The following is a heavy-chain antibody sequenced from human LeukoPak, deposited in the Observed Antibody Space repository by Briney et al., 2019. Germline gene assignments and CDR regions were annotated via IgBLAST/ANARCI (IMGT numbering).Heavy chain of an antibody. CDR2: INPGGGGK. J-gene: IGHJ4*02. CDR3: VKDGIWSFDY. CDR1: GFAFSSYS. Sequence: GGSLRLSCAASGFAFSSYSMHWARQAPGKGLEWVASINPGGGGKYYVESLKGRFTISRDDAKNSLYLQMNSLRAEDTAVYYCVKDGIWSFDYWGQGTLVTVSS. D-gene: IGHD6-13*01. V-gene: IGHV3-7*01.